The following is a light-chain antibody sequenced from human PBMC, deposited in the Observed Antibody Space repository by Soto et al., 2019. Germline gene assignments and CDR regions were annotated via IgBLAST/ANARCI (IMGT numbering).Light chain of an antibody. Sequence: QSALTQPPSVSGAPGQRVTISCTGSSSNIGAGHDVHWYQQFPGTAPKLLIYGSSNRPSGVPDRFSGSKSGTSASLAITGLQAEDEADYYCQSYDSSLRGWVFGGGTKLTVL. CDR2: GSS. J-gene: IGLJ3*02. CDR3: QSYDSSLRGWV. V-gene: IGLV1-40*01. CDR1: SSNIGAGHD.